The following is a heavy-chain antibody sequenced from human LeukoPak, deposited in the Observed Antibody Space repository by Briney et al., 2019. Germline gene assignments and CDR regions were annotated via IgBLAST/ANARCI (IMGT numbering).Heavy chain of an antibody. V-gene: IGHV1-24*01. CDR1: GYTLTELS. CDR3: ATTPIVDYGMDV. D-gene: IGHD2/OR15-2a*01. CDR2: FDPEDGET. J-gene: IGHJ6*02. Sequence: ASVKVSCKVSGYTLTELSMHWVRQAPGKGLEWMGGFDPEDGETIYAQKFQGRVTMTEDTSTDTAYMELSGLRSEDTAVYYRATTPIVDYGMDVWGQGTTVTVSS.